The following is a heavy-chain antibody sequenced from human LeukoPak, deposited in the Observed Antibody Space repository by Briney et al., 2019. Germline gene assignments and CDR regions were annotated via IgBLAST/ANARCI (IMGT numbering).Heavy chain of an antibody. CDR3: ARAGGSHEGNY. CDR2: IYYSGST. J-gene: IGHJ4*02. V-gene: IGHV4-59*01. D-gene: IGHD1-26*01. CDR1: GGSISSYY. Sequence: SETLSLTCTVSGGSISSYYWSWIRQPPGKGLEWIGYIYYSGSTNYNPSLKSRVTISVDTSKNQFSLKLSSVTAADTAVYYCARAGGSHEGNYWGQGTLVTVSS.